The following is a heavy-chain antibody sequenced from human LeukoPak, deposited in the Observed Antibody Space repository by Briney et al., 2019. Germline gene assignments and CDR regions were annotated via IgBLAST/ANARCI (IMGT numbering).Heavy chain of an antibody. Sequence: ASVKVSCKASGYTFTNYGISWVRQAPGQGLEWLGWISVYSGNTNYEQKVQGRVTMTTDTSTCTAYLDLTSLRFDDTAVYYCARGGSGWSFDQWGQGTLVTVSS. CDR3: ARGGSGWSFDQ. D-gene: IGHD6-19*01. CDR1: GYTFTNYG. J-gene: IGHJ4*02. CDR2: ISVYSGNT. V-gene: IGHV1-18*01.